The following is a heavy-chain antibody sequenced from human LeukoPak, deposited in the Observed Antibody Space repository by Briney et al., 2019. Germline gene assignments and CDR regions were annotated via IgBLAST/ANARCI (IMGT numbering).Heavy chain of an antibody. CDR2: IYYSGST. J-gene: IGHJ4*02. D-gene: IGHD6-19*01. V-gene: IGHV4-61*01. CDR3: ARGSIAVAFDY. CDR1: GGSVSSGSYY. Sequence: PSETLSLTCTVSGGSVSSGSYYWSWIRQPPGKGLEWIGYIYYSGSTNYNPSLKSRVTISVDTSKNQFSLKLSSVTAAGTAVYYCARGSIAVAFDYWGQGTLVTVSS.